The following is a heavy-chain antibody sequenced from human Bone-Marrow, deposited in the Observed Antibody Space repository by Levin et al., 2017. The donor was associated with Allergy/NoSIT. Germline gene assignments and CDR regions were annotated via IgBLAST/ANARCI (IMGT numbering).Heavy chain of an antibody. CDR1: GFTFSSYG. Sequence: GGSLRLSCAASGFTFSSYGMHWVRQAPGKGLEWVAVISYDGSNKYYADSVKGRFTISRDNSKNTLYLQMNSLRAEDTAVYYCAKPPQYDFWSGPEFAYYYGMDVWGQGTTVTVSS. J-gene: IGHJ6*02. V-gene: IGHV3-30*18. CDR2: ISYDGSNK. D-gene: IGHD3-3*01. CDR3: AKPPQYDFWSGPEFAYYYGMDV.